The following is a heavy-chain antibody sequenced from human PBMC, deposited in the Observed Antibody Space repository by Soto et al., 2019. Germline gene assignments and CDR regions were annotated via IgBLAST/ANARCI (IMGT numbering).Heavy chain of an antibody. J-gene: IGHJ4*02. V-gene: IGHV1-8*01. Sequence: QVQLVQSGAEVKKPGASVKVSCKASGYTFSSYHINWVRQATGQGLEWMGWLNPNSGDTGYAQKFQGRVTLTRNTSINTAYIELSSLTSDDTAVYYCATSGGGWFLYWGQGTLVTVCS. CDR1: GYTFSSYH. CDR3: ATSGGGWFLY. CDR2: LNPNSGDT. D-gene: IGHD6-19*01.